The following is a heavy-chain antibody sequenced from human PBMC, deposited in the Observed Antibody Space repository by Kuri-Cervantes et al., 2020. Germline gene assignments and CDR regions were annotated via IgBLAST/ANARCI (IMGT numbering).Heavy chain of an antibody. CDR1: GFTFSSYS. V-gene: IGHV3-48*01. D-gene: IGHD6-6*01. CDR3: TSDPPSDEYFKH. J-gene: IGHJ1*01. Sequence: GESLKISCAASGFTFSSYSMNWVRQAPGKGLEWVSYISSSSSTIYYVDSVKGRFAISRDNAKNTLYLQMASLTVEDTAFYFCTSDPPSDEYFKHWGQGTLVTVSS. CDR2: ISSSSSTI.